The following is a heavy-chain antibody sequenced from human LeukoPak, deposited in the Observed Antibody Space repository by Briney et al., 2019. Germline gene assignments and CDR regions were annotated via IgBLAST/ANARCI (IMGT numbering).Heavy chain of an antibody. Sequence: GGSLRLSCAASGFTFSSFGMHWVRQAPGKGLEWVAVISDDGNNQYYIDSVKGRFTISRDNSKNTVYLQINSLRDEDTAVYYCAKEGFYNSGWYEYFQRWGQGTLVTVSS. CDR3: AKEGFYNSGWYEYFQR. CDR2: ISDDGNNQ. D-gene: IGHD6-19*01. V-gene: IGHV3-30*18. J-gene: IGHJ1*01. CDR1: GFTFSSFG.